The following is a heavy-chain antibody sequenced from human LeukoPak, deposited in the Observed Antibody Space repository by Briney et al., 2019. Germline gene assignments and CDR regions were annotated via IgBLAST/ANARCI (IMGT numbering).Heavy chain of an antibody. CDR3: ARYRYWFGITGTRTFDP. D-gene: IGHD1-7*01. J-gene: IGHJ5*02. V-gene: IGHV4-31*03. Sequence: SQTLSLTCTVSGGSISSGGYYWSWIRQHPGKGLEWIGYIYYSGSTYYNPSLKSRVTISVDTSKNQFSLKLSSVTAADTAVYYCARYRYWFGITGTRTFDPWGQGTLVTVSS. CDR1: GGSISSGGYY. CDR2: IYYSGST.